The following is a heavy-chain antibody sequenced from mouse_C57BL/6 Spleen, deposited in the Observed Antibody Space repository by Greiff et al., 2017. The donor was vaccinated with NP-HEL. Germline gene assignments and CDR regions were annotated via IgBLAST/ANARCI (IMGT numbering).Heavy chain of an antibody. CDR2: IDPEDGET. V-gene: IGHV14-2*01. CDR1: GFNIKDYY. J-gene: IGHJ1*03. CDR3: ARLYYGSSLRDDFDV. Sequence: VQLQQSGAELVKPGASVKLSCTASGFNIKDYYMHWVKQRTEQGLEWIGRIDPEDGETKYAPKFQGKATLTADTSSNTAYLQLSSLTSEDTAVYYCARLYYGSSLRDDFDVWGTGTTVTVSS. D-gene: IGHD1-1*01.